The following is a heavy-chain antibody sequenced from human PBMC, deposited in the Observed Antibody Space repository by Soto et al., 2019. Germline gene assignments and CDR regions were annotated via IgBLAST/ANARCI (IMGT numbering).Heavy chain of an antibody. V-gene: IGHV3-48*03. CDR3: ASDGGFRYWSGGSCSYGMDG. CDR2: ISSSGSTI. Sequence: LSWASSGFTFSSYEINLGRQAPGKGQEWGSYISSSGSTIYYEDSVKGRSTISRDNAKNSLYLQMNSLRAEDTADYYCASDGGFRYWSGGSCSYGMDGWGQGTTVTVSS. D-gene: IGHD2-15*01. CDR1: GFTFSSYE. J-gene: IGHJ6*02.